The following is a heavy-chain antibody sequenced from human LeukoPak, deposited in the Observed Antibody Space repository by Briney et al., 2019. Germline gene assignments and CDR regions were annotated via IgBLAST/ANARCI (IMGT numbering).Heavy chain of an antibody. CDR2: NIPILGTA. V-gene: IGHV1-69*05. J-gene: IGHJ2*01. CDR1: GGTFCSYA. D-gene: IGHD5-18*01. CDR3: ARDYELWQVFDL. Sequence: SVKVSCKASGGTFCSYAISWVRQAPGQGLEWMGRNIPILGTANYAQKFQGRVTIITDEATSTAYMELSSLRSEDTAVYYCARDYELWQVFDLWGRGTLVTVSS.